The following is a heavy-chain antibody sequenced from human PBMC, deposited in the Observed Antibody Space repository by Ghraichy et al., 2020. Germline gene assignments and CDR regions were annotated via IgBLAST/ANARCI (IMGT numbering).Heavy chain of an antibody. CDR2: ISGSGGST. V-gene: IGHV3-23*01. CDR1: A. J-gene: IGHJ4*02. CDR3: AKGLPVLEPYYFDY. D-gene: IGHD3-3*01. Sequence: AVGWGRQAPGKGREWVSAISGSGGSTYYADSVKGRFTISRDNSKNTLYLQMNSLRAEDTAVYYCAKGLPVLEPYYFDYWGQGTLVTVSS.